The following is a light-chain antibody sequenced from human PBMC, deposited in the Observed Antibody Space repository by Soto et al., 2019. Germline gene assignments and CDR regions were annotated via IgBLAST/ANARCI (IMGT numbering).Light chain of an antibody. V-gene: IGKV3-20*01. Sequence: IVLTQSPGTLSLSPGERATVSCRASETIGRAYFAWYQHRPGRTPRLVLSATSNRAAGIPDRFGGSGSGADFTLTISVVEPEDFAVYYCQQYATSPFTFGQGTKLEI. CDR1: ETIGRAY. J-gene: IGKJ2*01. CDR2: ATS. CDR3: QQYATSPFT.